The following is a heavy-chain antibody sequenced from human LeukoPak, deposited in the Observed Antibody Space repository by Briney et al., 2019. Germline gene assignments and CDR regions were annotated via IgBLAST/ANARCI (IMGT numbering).Heavy chain of an antibody. CDR3: ARDFDSSGFDY. CDR1: GFTFSAYW. V-gene: IGHV3-48*04. CDR2: ISSSGSTI. J-gene: IGHJ4*02. D-gene: IGHD3-22*01. Sequence: GGSLRLSCEASGFTFSAYWMNWVRQAPGKGLEWVSYISSSGSTIYYADSVKGRFTISRDNAKNSLYLQMNSLRAEDTAVYYCARDFDSSGFDYWGQGTLVTVSS.